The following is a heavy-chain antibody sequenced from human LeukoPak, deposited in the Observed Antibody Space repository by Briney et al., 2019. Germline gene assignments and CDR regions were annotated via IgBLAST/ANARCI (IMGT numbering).Heavy chain of an antibody. CDR3: ASGFRGYYYEGSGPAEVDY. V-gene: IGHV3-48*03. D-gene: IGHD3-22*01. Sequence: GGSLRLSCAASGFTFSSYEMNWVRQAPGKGLEWGSYISSSGSTIYYADSVKGRFTISRDNAKNSLYLQMNSLRAEDTAVYYGASGFRGYYYEGSGPAEVDYWGQGTLVTVSS. CDR1: GFTFSSYE. CDR2: ISSSGSTI. J-gene: IGHJ4*02.